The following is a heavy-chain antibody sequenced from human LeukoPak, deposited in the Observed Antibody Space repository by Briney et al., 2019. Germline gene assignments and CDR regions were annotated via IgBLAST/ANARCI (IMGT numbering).Heavy chain of an antibody. D-gene: IGHD3-10*01. V-gene: IGHV4-34*01. CDR1: GGSFSGYY. J-gene: IGHJ4*02. CDR2: INHSGST. Sequence: SETLSLTCAVYGGSFSGYYWSWIRQPPGKGLEWIGEINHSGSTNYNPSLKSRVTISVDTSKNQFSLKLSSVTAADTAVYYCARDPPSGGYWGQGTLVTVSS. CDR3: ARDPPSGGY.